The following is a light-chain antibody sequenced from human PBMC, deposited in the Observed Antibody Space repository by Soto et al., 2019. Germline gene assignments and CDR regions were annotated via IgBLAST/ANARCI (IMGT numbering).Light chain of an antibody. CDR2: DAS. CDR1: LSVSVY. CDR3: QQRSNWPPIT. V-gene: IGKV3-11*01. Sequence: VVLTQSPATLSLAPGEIATLSCRTSLSVSVYLDWYQQKPGQAPRLLISDASNRATGIPARFSGRGSGTDFTLTISSLEPEDFAVYYCQQRSNWPPITFGQGTRLEIK. J-gene: IGKJ5*01.